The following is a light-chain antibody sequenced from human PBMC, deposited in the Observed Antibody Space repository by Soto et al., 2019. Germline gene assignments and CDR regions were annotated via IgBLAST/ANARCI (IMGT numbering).Light chain of an antibody. J-gene: IGLJ2*01. CDR2: EVG. CDR1: SSDVGRYNL. V-gene: IGLV2-23*02. Sequence: QSALTQPASVSGSPGQSITISCTGTSSDVGRYNLVSWYQQHPGKAPKLMIYEVGKRPSGVSNRFSGSKSGNTASLTISGLQAEDEADYYCCSYAGSTTFVVFGGGTKVTV. CDR3: CSYAGSTTFVV.